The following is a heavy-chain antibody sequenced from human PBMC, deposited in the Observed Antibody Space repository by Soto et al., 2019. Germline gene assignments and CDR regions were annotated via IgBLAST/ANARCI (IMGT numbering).Heavy chain of an antibody. CDR2: INPNSGGT. D-gene: IGHD6-13*01. J-gene: IGHJ6*02. Sequence: GPVTVSCKASGYTFTGYYMHWVRQAPGQGLEWMGWINPNSGGTNYAQKFQGRVTMTRDTSISTAYMELSRLRSDDTAVYYCARGGSIAAKYYYYYGMDVWGQGTTVTVSS. V-gene: IGHV1-2*02. CDR1: GYTFTGYY. CDR3: ARGGSIAAKYYYYYGMDV.